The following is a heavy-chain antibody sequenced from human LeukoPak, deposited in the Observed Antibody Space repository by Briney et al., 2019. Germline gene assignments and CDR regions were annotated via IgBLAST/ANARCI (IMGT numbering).Heavy chain of an antibody. D-gene: IGHD1-26*01. CDR3: ASLGWESAW. CDR2: INPSGGST. CDR1: GYTFTSYY. J-gene: IGHJ4*02. V-gene: IGHV1-46*01. Sequence: ASVKVSCKASGYTFTSYYMHWVRQAPGQGLEWMGIINPSGGSTTYAQKFQGRVTMIRDTSTSTVYMEVSSLRSEDTAVYYCASLGWESAWWGQGTLVTVSS.